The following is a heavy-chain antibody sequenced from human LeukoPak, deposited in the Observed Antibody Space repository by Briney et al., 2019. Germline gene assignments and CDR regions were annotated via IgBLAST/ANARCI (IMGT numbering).Heavy chain of an antibody. CDR2: IAWNSDTI. CDR1: GFNFDDYA. D-gene: IGHD5-12*01. CDR3: AKDMLRGNIVATAFDS. V-gene: IGHV3-9*01. J-gene: IGHJ4*02. Sequence: GESLRLSCAASGFNFDDYAMHWVRQVPGKGLEWVSGIAWNSDTIGYADSVRGRFTISRDNARNSLYLQMNSLRLEDTALYYCAKDMLRGNIVATAFDSWGQGTLVTVSS.